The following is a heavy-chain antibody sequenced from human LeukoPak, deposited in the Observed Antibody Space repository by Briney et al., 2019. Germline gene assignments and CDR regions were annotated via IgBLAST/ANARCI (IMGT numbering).Heavy chain of an antibody. V-gene: IGHV3-33*01. Sequence: GGSLRLSCAASGYNFNTYGMHWVRQTPGKGLEWVAVIWHDGSDEYYADSVKGRFTISRDNSKSLVYLQMDSLRDEDTAVYYCAGEVVRDVSGVDYTWLDPWGQGTLVFVSA. CDR3: AGEVVRDVSGVDYTWLDP. D-gene: IGHD2-8*01. CDR2: IWHDGSDE. CDR1: GYNFNTYG. J-gene: IGHJ5*02.